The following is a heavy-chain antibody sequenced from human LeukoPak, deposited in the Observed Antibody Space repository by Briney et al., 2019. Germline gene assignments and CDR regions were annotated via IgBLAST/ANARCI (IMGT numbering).Heavy chain of an antibody. J-gene: IGHJ6*03. CDR3: AKLSYGSGAYYYYYMDV. Sequence: GGSLRLSCAASGFTFSSYAMNWVRQAPGKGLEWVTAISGSGDSTYYADSVKGRFIISRDNSKNTLYLQMNSLRAEDTAVYYCAKLSYGSGAYYYYYMDVWGKGTTVTISS. V-gene: IGHV3-23*01. CDR1: GFTFSSYA. D-gene: IGHD3-10*01. CDR2: ISGSGDST.